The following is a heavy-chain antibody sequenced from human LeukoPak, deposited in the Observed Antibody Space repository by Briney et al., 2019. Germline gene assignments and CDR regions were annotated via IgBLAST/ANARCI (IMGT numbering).Heavy chain of an antibody. D-gene: IGHD3-10*01. CDR2: IYSDNT. CDR1: GFTVSSNS. CDR3: AKYGLWFGEFSY. J-gene: IGHJ4*02. V-gene: IGHV3-53*01. Sequence: PGGSLRLSCTVSGFTVSSNSMSWVRQAPGKGLEWVSFIYSDNTHYSDSVKGRFTISRDNSKNTLYLQMNSLRAEDTAVYYCAKYGLWFGEFSYWGQGTLVTVSS.